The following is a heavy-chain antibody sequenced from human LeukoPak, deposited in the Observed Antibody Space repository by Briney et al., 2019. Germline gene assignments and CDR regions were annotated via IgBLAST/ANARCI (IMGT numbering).Heavy chain of an antibody. D-gene: IGHD6-19*01. J-gene: IGHJ4*02. Sequence: SETLSLTCTVSGYSISSGYYWGWIRQPPGKGLEWIGSIYHSGSTYYNPSLKSRVTISVDTSKNQFSLKLSSVTAADTAVYYCARVSGSGWYFDYWGQGTLVTVSS. CDR2: IYHSGST. V-gene: IGHV4-38-2*02. CDR3: ARVSGSGWYFDY. CDR1: GYSISSGYY.